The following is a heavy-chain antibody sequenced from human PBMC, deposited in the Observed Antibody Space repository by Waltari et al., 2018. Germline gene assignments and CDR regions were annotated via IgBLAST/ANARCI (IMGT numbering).Heavy chain of an antibody. CDR2: ISSSGSTI. CDR1: GFTFSSYE. Sequence: EVQLVESGGGLVQPGGSLRLSCAASGFTFSSYEMNWVRQAPGKGREWVSYISSSGSTIYYADSVKGRFTSSRDNAKNSLYLQMNSLRAEDTAVYYCARAGGIYYDSSGYFPAADAFDIWGQGTMVTVSS. V-gene: IGHV3-48*03. CDR3: ARAGGIYYDSSGYFPAADAFDI. D-gene: IGHD3-22*01. J-gene: IGHJ3*02.